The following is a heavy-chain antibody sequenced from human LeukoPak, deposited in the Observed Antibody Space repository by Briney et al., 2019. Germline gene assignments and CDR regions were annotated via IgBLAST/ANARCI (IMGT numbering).Heavy chain of an antibody. CDR3: ARARGLGPGGHFDY. CDR1: GFTLSSYW. J-gene: IGHJ4*02. CDR2: ISERGSYT. D-gene: IGHD3-16*01. V-gene: IGHV3-11*03. Sequence: PGGSLRLSCAASGFTLSSYWMSRVRQAPGKGLEWISYISERGSYTNYADSVGGRFTISRDNAKSSLFLQMNSLRAEDTAVYYCARARGLGPGGHFDYWGQGTLVTVSA.